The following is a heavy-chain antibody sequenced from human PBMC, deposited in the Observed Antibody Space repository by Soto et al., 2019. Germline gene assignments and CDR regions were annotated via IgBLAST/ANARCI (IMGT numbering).Heavy chain of an antibody. CDR1: GYSFTSYW. CDR2: IDPSDSYT. J-gene: IGHJ6*02. Sequence: GESLKISCKGSGYSFTSYWISWVRQMPGKGLEWMGRIDPSDSYTNYSPSFQGHVTISADKSISTAYLQWSSLKASDTAMYYCARRSLVDTLRDYYGMDVWGQGTTVTVSS. CDR3: ARRSLVDTLRDYYGMDV. D-gene: IGHD5-18*01. V-gene: IGHV5-10-1*01.